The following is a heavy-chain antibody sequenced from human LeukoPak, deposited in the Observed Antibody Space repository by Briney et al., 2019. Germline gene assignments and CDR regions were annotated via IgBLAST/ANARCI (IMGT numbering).Heavy chain of an antibody. CDR1: GGSISSSSYY. CDR3: ARDPVSAVADPRGQYYYYYYGMDV. CDR2: IYYSGST. V-gene: IGHV4-39*02. Sequence: PSETLSLTCTVSGGSISSSSYYWGWIRQPPGKGLEWIGSIYYSGSTYYNPSLKSRVTISVDTSKNQFSLKLSSVTAADTAVYYCARDPVSAVADPRGQYYYYYYGMDVWGQGTTVTVSS. J-gene: IGHJ6*02. D-gene: IGHD6-19*01.